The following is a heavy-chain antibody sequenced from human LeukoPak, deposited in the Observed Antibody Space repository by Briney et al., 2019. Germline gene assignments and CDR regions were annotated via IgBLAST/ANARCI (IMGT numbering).Heavy chain of an antibody. D-gene: IGHD2-2*01. V-gene: IGHV3-23*01. Sequence: GSLRLSCAASGFTFSSYAMSWVRRAPGKGLEWVSGISTGGGSTYYAESVKGRFTISRDNSKNTLYLQMNSLRAEDTAVYYCAKARYCSSTSCYVFEYWGQGTLVTVSS. CDR2: ISTGGGST. J-gene: IGHJ4*02. CDR3: AKARYCSSTSCYVFEY. CDR1: GFTFSSYA.